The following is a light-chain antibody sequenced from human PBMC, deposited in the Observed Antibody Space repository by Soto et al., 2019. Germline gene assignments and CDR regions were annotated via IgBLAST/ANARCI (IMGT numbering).Light chain of an antibody. CDR2: GAS. CDR3: QQYGTSPWT. V-gene: IGKV3-20*01. CDR1: QSVSSSF. Sequence: EIVLTQSPGTLSLSPGERATLSCRASQSVSSSFLAWYQQKPGQAPRLLIYGASSRDTGIPDRFSGSGSGTDFTLTISRLEPEDFAVYYCQQYGTSPWTFGQVTKVEIK. J-gene: IGKJ1*01.